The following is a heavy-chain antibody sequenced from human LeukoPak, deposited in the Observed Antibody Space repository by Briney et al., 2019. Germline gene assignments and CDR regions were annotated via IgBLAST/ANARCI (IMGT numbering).Heavy chain of an antibody. J-gene: IGHJ3*02. CDR3: ARGGVAAAGDDAFDI. D-gene: IGHD6-13*01. Sequence: SVKVSCKASGGTFSSYAISWVRQAPGQGLECMGGIIPIFGTANYAQKFQGRVTITADESTSTAYMELSSLRSEDTAVYYCARGGVAAAGDDAFDIWGQGTMVTVSS. V-gene: IGHV1-69*01. CDR1: GGTFSSYA. CDR2: IIPIFGTA.